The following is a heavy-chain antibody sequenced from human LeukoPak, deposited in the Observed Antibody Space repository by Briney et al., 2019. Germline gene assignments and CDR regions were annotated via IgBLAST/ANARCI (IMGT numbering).Heavy chain of an antibody. Sequence: GGSLRLSCAASGFTFSSYGMHWVRQAPGKGLEWVSSITDRGDYTYYADSVKGRFTISRDNSRNTLYLQMNSLRAEDTAIYYCAKGVGSASPYYFDYWGQGTLVTVSS. V-gene: IGHV3-23*01. CDR2: ITDRGDYT. D-gene: IGHD2-2*01. J-gene: IGHJ4*02. CDR1: GFTFSSYG. CDR3: AKGVGSASPYYFDY.